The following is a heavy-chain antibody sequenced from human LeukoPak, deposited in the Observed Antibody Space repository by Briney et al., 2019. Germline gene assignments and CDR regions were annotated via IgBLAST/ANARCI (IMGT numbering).Heavy chain of an antibody. CDR1: GFTFSKYW. CDR3: ATKQWLAPPPDS. D-gene: IGHD6-19*01. CDR2: INTDGTVT. Sequence: GGSLRLSCGACGFTFSKYWVLWVRQAPGKGLESVSRINTDGTVTTYADSVKGRFTVSRDNADNTMFLQMNSVRDEDRAVYYCATKQWLAPPPDSWGQGTPVTVSS. J-gene: IGHJ4*02. V-gene: IGHV3-74*01.